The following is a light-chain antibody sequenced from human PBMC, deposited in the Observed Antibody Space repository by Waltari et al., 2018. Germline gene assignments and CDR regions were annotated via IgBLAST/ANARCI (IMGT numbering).Light chain of an antibody. J-gene: IGLJ2*01. CDR3: QVWDRTGDHVI. CDR2: EDK. CDR1: NIERKT. V-gene: IGLV3-21*03. Sequence: YVLTQPPSVSVTPGKTARIPRGGQNIERKTVHWYQQKPGQAPLLVVYEDKERPSGIPERFSGSNSGNTATLTISGVAAGDEADYYCQVWDRTGDHVIFGGGTKLTVL.